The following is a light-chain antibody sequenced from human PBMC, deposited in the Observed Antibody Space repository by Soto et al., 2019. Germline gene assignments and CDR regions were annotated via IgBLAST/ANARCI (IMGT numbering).Light chain of an antibody. J-gene: IGKJ5*01. CDR1: QRVSSD. CDR2: SAS. CDR3: QQYNNWPPIT. Sequence: EIVMTQSPATLSVSPGGRATLSCRASQRVSSDVAWYHQKPGQAPRLLIYSASTRATGIPARFSGSGSGTEFTLTITSLQSEDFALYYCQQYNNWPPITFGQGTRLEIK. V-gene: IGKV3-15*01.